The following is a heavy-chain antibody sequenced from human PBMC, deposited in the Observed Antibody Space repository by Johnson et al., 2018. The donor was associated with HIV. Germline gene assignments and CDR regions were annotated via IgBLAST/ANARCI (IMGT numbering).Heavy chain of an antibody. CDR3: ARDVLGDGTYPPDAFDI. Sequence: VQLVESGGGMVQPGRSLRLSCAASGFTFDDFAMHWVRHGPGKGLEWVSSITWNSDNIAYVDSVKGRFTISRDNAKSALYLQVHSLRVEDTAVYYCARDVLGDGTYPPDAFDIWGQGTMVTVSS. CDR1: GFTFDDFA. CDR2: ITWNSDNI. V-gene: IGHV3-9*01. J-gene: IGHJ3*02. D-gene: IGHD3-16*02.